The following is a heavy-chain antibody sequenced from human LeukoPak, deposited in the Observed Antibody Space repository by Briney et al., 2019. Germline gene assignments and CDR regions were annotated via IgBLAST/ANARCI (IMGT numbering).Heavy chain of an antibody. J-gene: IGHJ4*02. CDR3: ARGGTWIQLWFFDY. Sequence: SETLSLTCTASGGSISSGSYYWSWIRQPAGKGLEWIGRIYTSGSTNYNPSLKSRVTISVDTSKNQFSLKLSSVTAADTAVYYCARGGTWIQLWFFDYWGQGTLVTVSS. CDR2: IYTSGST. CDR1: GGSISSGSYY. D-gene: IGHD5-18*01. V-gene: IGHV4-61*02.